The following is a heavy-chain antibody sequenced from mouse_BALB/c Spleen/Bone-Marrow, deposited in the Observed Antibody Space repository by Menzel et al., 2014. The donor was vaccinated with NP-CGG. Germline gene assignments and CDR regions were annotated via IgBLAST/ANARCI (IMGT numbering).Heavy chain of an antibody. D-gene: IGHD3-2*01. CDR2: INPGSGGA. CDR1: GYAFTNYL. CDR3: AREWTARAVDY. J-gene: IGHJ2*01. V-gene: IGHV1-54*01. Sequence: VKLMESGAELVRPGTSVKVSCKASGYAFTNYLIEWVKQRPVQGLEWIGVINPGSGGANYNAKFKGKATLTADKSSSTAYMQLSSLTSDDSAVYFCAREWTARAVDYWGQGTPLTGSS.